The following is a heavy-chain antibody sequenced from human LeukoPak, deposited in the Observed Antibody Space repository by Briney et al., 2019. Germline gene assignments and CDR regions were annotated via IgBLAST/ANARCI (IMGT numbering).Heavy chain of an antibody. D-gene: IGHD1-26*01. CDR2: IYSGGST. Sequence: GGSLRLSCAASGFTVSSNYMSWVRQAPGKGLEWVSVIYSGGSTYYADSVKGRFTISRDNSKNTLYLQMNSLRAEDTAVYYCARGLIHHRGSYAPPGAYWGQGTLVTVSS. V-gene: IGHV3-53*01. CDR3: ARGLIHHRGSYAPPGAY. J-gene: IGHJ4*02. CDR1: GFTVSSNY.